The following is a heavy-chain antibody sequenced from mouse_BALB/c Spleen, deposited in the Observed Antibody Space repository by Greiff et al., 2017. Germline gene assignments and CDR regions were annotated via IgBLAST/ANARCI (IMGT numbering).Heavy chain of an antibody. CDR1: GFSLTSYG. J-gene: IGHJ3*01. V-gene: IGHV2-2*02. CDR2: IWSGGST. CDR3: ARNGLTWFAY. Sequence: VKVVESGPGLVQPSQSLSITCTVSGFSLTSYGVHWVRQSPGKGLEWLGVIWSGGSTDYNAAFISRLSISKDNSKSQVFFKMNSLQANDTAIYYCARNGLTWFAYWGQGTLVTVSA.